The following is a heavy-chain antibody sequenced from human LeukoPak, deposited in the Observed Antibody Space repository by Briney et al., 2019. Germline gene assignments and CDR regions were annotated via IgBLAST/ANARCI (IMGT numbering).Heavy chain of an antibody. CDR3: ARSYYDILTGYSNGMDV. CDR2: IYPGDSDT. D-gene: IGHD3-9*01. Sequence: GESLKISCKGSGYSFTSYWIGWVRQMPGKDLEWMGIIYPGDSDTRYSPSFQGQVTISADKSISTAYLQWSSLKASDTAMYYCARSYYDILTGYSNGMDVWGQGTTVTVSS. CDR1: GYSFTSYW. V-gene: IGHV5-51*01. J-gene: IGHJ6*02.